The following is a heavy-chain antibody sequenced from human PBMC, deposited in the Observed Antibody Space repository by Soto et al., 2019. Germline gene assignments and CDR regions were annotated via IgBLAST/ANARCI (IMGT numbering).Heavy chain of an antibody. V-gene: IGHV1-69*02. CDR1: GGTFRNYP. Sequence: QVQLVQSGPEVKKPGSSVKVSCKASGGTFRNYPINWVRQAPGQGLEWMGSIFPLTDIPDYAQNFQARLTITADKSTSTAYMELSSLTSDDTAMYFCARGPFLVLNSFHSWGQGTLVTVSS. CDR3: ARGPFLVLNSFHS. CDR2: IFPLTDIP. J-gene: IGHJ4*02.